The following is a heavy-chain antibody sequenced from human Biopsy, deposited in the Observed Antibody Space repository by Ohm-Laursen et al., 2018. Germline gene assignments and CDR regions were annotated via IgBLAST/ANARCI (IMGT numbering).Heavy chain of an antibody. CDR3: ALQSVAQMKNFDY. CDR2: ISPKSGDT. J-gene: IGHJ4*02. CDR1: GFSFTGYY. Sequence: ASVKVSCKPSGFSFTGYYIHWVRQAPGQGLEWMGWISPKSGDTNYAHKFQGNITMTRDTSMSTAYMEMSRLRCDDTAVYYCALQSVAQMKNFDYWGKGTPVTVSS. V-gene: IGHV1-2*02. D-gene: IGHD6-19*01.